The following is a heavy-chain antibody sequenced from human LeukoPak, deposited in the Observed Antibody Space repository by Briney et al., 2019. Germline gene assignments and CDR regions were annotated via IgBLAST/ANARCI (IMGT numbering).Heavy chain of an antibody. V-gene: IGHV4-59*08. CDR2: IYYTGSS. CDR1: GGSISTYY. J-gene: IGHJ4*02. CDR3: ARPKEYSSSLGFDY. D-gene: IGHD6-6*01. Sequence: SETLSLTCTVSGGSISTYYWNWLRQPPGEGLEWIGYIYYTGSSNYNPSLKSRVTISLDTSKNQFSLKLSSVTAADTAVYYCARPKEYSSSLGFDYWGQGTLVTVSS.